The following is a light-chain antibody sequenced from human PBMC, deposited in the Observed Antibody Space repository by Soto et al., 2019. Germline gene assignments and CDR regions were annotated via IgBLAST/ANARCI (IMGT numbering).Light chain of an antibody. J-gene: IGLJ3*02. V-gene: IGLV1-47*01. CDR2: RNT. Sequence: QAVVTQPPSASGTPGQRVTISCSGSSSNIGDNYVHWYQQVPGTAPKLLIYRNTQRPSGVPDRFSGSKSGTSASLAISGLRSEDEADYYCAAWDGSLSGWVFGGGTKLTVL. CDR1: SSNIGDNY. CDR3: AAWDGSLSGWV.